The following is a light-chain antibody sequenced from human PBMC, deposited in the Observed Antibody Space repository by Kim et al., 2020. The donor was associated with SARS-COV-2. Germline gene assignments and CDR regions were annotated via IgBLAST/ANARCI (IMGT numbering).Light chain of an antibody. CDR1: SGSLGSIV. CDR3: QSYDSSNIWV. J-gene: IGLJ3*02. V-gene: IGLV6-57*03. CDR2: ADD. Sequence: TNARTRSSGSLGSIVVPWYQRRPSSAPTTVFYADDQRLPGVPHRFSGSIDSCSNSASLTISGLKTEDEADYYCQSYDSSNIWVFGGGTKLTVL.